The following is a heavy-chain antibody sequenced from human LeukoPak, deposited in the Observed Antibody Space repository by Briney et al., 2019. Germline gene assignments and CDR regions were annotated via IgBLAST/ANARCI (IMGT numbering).Heavy chain of an antibody. CDR3: ARSGWSGELLGPYYYYYMDV. CDR2: IYYSGST. Sequence: SETLSLTCAVYGGSFSGYYWSWIRQPPGKGLEWIGYIYYSGSTNYNPSLKSRVTISVDKSKNQFSLKLSSVTAADTAVYYCARSGWSGELLGPYYYYYMDVWGKGTTVTVSS. J-gene: IGHJ6*03. D-gene: IGHD3-10*01. V-gene: IGHV4-59*12. CDR1: GGSFSGYY.